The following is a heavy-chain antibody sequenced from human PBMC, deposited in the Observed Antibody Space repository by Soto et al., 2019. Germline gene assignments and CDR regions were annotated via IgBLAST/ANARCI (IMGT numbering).Heavy chain of an antibody. CDR1: GDSVSSSSVA. CDR3: ARSEEDSDYYYYGLDV. J-gene: IGHJ6*02. CDR2: TYYRSRWYS. Sequence: SQALSLTCVISGDSVSSSSVAWNWVRQSPSRGLEWLGRTYYRSRWYSDFAVSVRGRIVINADTSKNQFSLQLNSVTPEDTAVYFCARSEEDSDYYYYGLDVWGQGTTVTVSS. V-gene: IGHV6-1*01. D-gene: IGHD2-15*01.